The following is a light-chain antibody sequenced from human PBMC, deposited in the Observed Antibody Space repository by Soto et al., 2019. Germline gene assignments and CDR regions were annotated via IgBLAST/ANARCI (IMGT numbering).Light chain of an antibody. CDR1: QSISSW. CDR2: TAS. Sequence: DIQMTQSPSTLSASVGDRVTITCRASQSISSWLAWYQQKPGKAPKLLIYTASTLESGVPSRFSGSGSGTEFTLTISSLQPDDFATYYCQHYNTYSYTFGQGTKLEIK. J-gene: IGKJ2*01. V-gene: IGKV1-5*03. CDR3: QHYNTYSYT.